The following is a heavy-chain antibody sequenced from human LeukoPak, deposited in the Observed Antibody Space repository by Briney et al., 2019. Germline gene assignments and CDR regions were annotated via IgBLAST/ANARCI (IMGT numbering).Heavy chain of an antibody. D-gene: IGHD3-22*01. CDR2: IYSGGST. J-gene: IGHJ4*02. V-gene: IGHV3-66*01. Sequence: GGSLRLSCAASGFTGSSNYMSWVRQAPGKGLEWVSVIYSGGSTYYADSVKGRFTISRDNSKNTLYLQMNSLRAEDTAVYYCAREEYYDSSGYFFDYWGQGTLVTVSS. CDR1: GFTGSSNY. CDR3: AREEYYDSSGYFFDY.